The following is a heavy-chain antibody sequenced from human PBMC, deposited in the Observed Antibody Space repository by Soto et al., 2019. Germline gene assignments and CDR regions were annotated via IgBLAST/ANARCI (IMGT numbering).Heavy chain of an antibody. CDR3: ARGRAPYSGYDVGNWFDP. V-gene: IGHV4-30-4*01. J-gene: IGHJ5*02. CDR1: GGSISSGDYY. Sequence: QVQLQESGPGLVKPSQTLSLTCTVSGGSISSGDYYCSWIRQPPGKGLEWIGYIYYSGSTYYNPCLKSRVTISVDTSKNQFSLKLSSVTAADTAVYYCARGRAPYSGYDVGNWFDPWGQGTLVTVSS. D-gene: IGHD5-12*01. CDR2: IYYSGST.